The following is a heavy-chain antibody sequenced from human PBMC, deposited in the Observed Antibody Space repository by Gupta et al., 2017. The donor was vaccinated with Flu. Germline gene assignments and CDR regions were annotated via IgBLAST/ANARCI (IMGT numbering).Heavy chain of an antibody. Sequence: AMSWVRQAAGKGLDWVSAISGSGGRKYYADSVKGLFTISRDISKNTLYLQMNSLRAEDTAVYYCAKGLTYGGNHYYYYMDVWGKGTTVTVSS. D-gene: IGHD2-15*01. V-gene: IGHV3-23*01. J-gene: IGHJ6*03. CDR2: ISGSGGRK. CDR3: AKGLTYGGNHYYYYMDV. CDR1: A.